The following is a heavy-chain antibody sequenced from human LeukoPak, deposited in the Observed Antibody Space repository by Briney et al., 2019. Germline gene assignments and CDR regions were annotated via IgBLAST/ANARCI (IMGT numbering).Heavy chain of an antibody. CDR3: ARVDIVVVPAAIPYYYYYMDV. J-gene: IGHJ6*03. CDR1: GYTFTSYD. Sequence: ASVKVSCKAAGYTFTSYDINWVRQATGQGREWMGWMNPNSGNTGYAQKFQHRVTITRNTSISTAYMELSSLRSEDTAVYYCARVDIVVVPAAIPYYYYYMDVWGKGTTVTVSS. CDR2: MNPNSGNT. D-gene: IGHD2-2*01. V-gene: IGHV1-8*03.